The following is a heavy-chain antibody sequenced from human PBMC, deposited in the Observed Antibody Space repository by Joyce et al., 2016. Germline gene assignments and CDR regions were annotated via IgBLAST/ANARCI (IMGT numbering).Heavy chain of an antibody. CDR3: ARVRESGDYATNL. J-gene: IGHJ4*02. V-gene: IGHV1-3*01. D-gene: IGHD4-17*01. CDR2: ISARNGNT. CDR1: GYTFTKYT. Sequence: QVQLVQSGAEVKKPGASVKVSCQASGYTFTKYTIHWVRQAPGQRPEWMGWISARNGNTKYAPNFHDRVTFTRETSASVAYMELTSLRPEDTAVYYCARVRESGDYATNLWGQGTLVTVSS.